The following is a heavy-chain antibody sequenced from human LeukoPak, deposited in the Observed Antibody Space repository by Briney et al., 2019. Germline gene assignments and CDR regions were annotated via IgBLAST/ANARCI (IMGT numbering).Heavy chain of an antibody. J-gene: IGHJ3*02. CDR2: ISSSSSYI. CDR1: GFTFSSYS. D-gene: IGHD2-21*02. Sequence: GGSLRLSCAASGFTFSSYSMNWVRQAPGKGLEWVSSISSSSSYIYYADSVKGRFTISRDNAKNSLYLQMNSLRAEDTAVYYCARDSYCGGDCYSLTTDDAFDIWGQGTMVTVPS. CDR3: ARDSYCGGDCYSLTTDDAFDI. V-gene: IGHV3-21*01.